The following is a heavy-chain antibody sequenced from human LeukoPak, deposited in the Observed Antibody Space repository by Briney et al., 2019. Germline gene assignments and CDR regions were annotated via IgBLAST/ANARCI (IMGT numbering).Heavy chain of an antibody. CDR3: ARVQPGRGFMTTVTTGSDAFDI. V-gene: IGHV1-69*04. Sequence: SVKVSCRASGGTFSSYAISWVRQAPGQGLEWMGRIIPILGIANYAQKFQGRVTITADKSTSTAYMELSSLRSEDTAVYYCARVQPGRGFMTTVTTGSDAFDIWGQGTMVTVSS. D-gene: IGHD4-17*01. CDR2: IIPILGIA. CDR1: GGTFSSYA. J-gene: IGHJ3*02.